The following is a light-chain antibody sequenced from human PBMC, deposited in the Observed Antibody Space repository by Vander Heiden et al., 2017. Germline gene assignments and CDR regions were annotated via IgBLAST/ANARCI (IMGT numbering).Light chain of an antibody. V-gene: IGKV3-20*01. CDR1: QIVTSDY. CDR3: QQYGNSPPNA. J-gene: IGKJ2*01. CDR2: GAS. Sequence: IVLTQSPGSLSLSPGERATLSCRASQIVTSDYLAWYQPKPGQAPRLLIDGASTRATGIPDRFSGSVSGTEYTLTISRLEPEDFAVYHCQQYGNSPPNAFGQGTKVEIK.